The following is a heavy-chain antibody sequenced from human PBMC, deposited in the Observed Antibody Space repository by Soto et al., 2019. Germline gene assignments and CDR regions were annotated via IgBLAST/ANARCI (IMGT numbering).Heavy chain of an antibody. Sequence: QVQLVQSGAEVKKPGSSVKVSCKASGGTFSSYAISWVRQAPGQGLEWMGGIIPIFATANYAQKFQGRVPITADDAPSTAYMELSRLRSEDTAVYYRARPPSSSRYYYGMDVWGQGTTVTVSS. J-gene: IGHJ6*02. CDR1: GGTFSSYA. CDR2: IIPIFATA. D-gene: IGHD6-13*01. CDR3: ARPPSSSRYYYGMDV. V-gene: IGHV1-69*12.